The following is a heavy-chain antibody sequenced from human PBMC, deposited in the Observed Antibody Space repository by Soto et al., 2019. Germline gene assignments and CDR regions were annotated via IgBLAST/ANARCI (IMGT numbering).Heavy chain of an antibody. CDR1: GSSISSSSYY. J-gene: IGHJ4*02. D-gene: IGHD5-18*01. V-gene: IGHV4-39*01. CDR2: IYYSGST. Sequence: SETLSLTCTVSGSSISSSSYYWGWIRQPPGKGLEWIGSIYYSGSTYYNPSLKSRVTISVDTSKNQFSLKLSSVTAADTAVYYCASHSYGLTEDDYWGQGTLVTVS. CDR3: ASHSYGLTEDDY.